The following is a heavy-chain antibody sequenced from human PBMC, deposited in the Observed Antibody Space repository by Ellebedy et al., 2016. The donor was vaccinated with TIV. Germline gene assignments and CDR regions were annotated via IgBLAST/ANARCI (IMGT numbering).Heavy chain of an antibody. CDR1: GHVFTTYG. D-gene: IGHD3-3*01. J-gene: IGHJ6*02. CDR3: ATREWQDPMDV. CDR2: INTGNGNT. Sequence: ASVKVSXKASGHVFTTYGLHWVRQAPGQGPEWMGWINTGNGNTKYSQRLQGRVTITRDTSATTAYMELSSLMSEDTAVYYCATREWQDPMDVWGQGTTVTVSS. V-gene: IGHV1-3*04.